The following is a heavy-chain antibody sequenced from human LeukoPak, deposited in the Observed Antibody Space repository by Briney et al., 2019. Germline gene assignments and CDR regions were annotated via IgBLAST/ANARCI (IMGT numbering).Heavy chain of an antibody. CDR1: GGSFSSGDYY. J-gene: IGHJ5*02. V-gene: IGHV4-30-4*01. D-gene: IGHD3-3*01. Sequence: SETLSLTCTVSGGSFSSGDYYWSWIRQPPGMGLEWIGYIYYSGSTYYNPSLKSRVTISVDTSKNQFSLKLSSVTAADTAVYYCARAFGYYDFWSGYYFRWFDLWGQGTLVTVSS. CDR3: ARAFGYYDFWSGYYFRWFDL. CDR2: IYYSGST.